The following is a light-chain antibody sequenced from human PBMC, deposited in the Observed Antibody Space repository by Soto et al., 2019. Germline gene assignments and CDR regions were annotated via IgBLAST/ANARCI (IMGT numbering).Light chain of an antibody. J-gene: IGKJ4*01. CDR1: QSVSSS. Sequence: EIVMTQSPATLSVSPGERAPLSCRASQSVSSSLAWYQQKPGQAPRLLIYGASTRATGVPARFSGGGSGTEFTLTISSLQPEDFATYYCQQLDTFLLTFGGGTKVEIK. CDR2: GAS. V-gene: IGKV3-15*01. CDR3: QQLDTFLLT.